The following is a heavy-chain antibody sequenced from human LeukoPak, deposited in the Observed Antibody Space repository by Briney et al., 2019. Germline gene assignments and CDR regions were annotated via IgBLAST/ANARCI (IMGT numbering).Heavy chain of an antibody. CDR2: IYNSGST. CDR3: ARRPIAVSSSWYFDY. CDR1: GGSISSSSYY. J-gene: IGHJ4*02. D-gene: IGHD6-13*01. V-gene: IGHV4-39*01. Sequence: SETLSLTCTVSGGSISSSSYYWGWIRQPPGKGLEWIGSIYNSGSTYYNPSLKSRVTISVDTSKNQFSLKLSSVTAADTAVYYRARRPIAVSSSWYFDYWGQGTLVTVSS.